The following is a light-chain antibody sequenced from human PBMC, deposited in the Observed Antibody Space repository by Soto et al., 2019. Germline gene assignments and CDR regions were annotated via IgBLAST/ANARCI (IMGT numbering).Light chain of an antibody. CDR1: SGHSNYA. CDR3: QTWDTGIRV. V-gene: IGLV4-69*01. Sequence: QPVLTQSPSASASLGASVKLTCTLSSGHSNYAIAWHQQQPEKGPRYLMKLNSDGNHIKGDGIPDRFSGSSSGAERYLTISSLQSEDEADYYCQTWDTGIRVFGGGTKLTVL. J-gene: IGLJ2*01. CDR2: LNSDGNH.